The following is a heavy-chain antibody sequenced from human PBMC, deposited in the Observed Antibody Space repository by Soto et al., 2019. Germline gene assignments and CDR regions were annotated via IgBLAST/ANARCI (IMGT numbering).Heavy chain of an antibody. J-gene: IGHJ4*02. CDR3: AKHVAGRWGYFDY. CDR1: GFTFSSYA. V-gene: IGHV3-23*01. D-gene: IGHD6-19*01. CDR2: ISGSGGST. Sequence: EVQLLESGGGLVQPGGSLRLSCAASGFTFSSYAMSWVRRAPGKGLEWVSAISGSGGSTYYADSVKGRFTISRDNSKNTLYLQMNSLRAEDTAVYYCAKHVAGRWGYFDYWGQGTLVTVSS.